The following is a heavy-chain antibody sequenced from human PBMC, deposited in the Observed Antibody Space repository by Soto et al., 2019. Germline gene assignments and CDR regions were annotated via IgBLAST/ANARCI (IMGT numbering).Heavy chain of an antibody. D-gene: IGHD2-2*01. CDR1: GFTVSSNY. CDR2: IYSGGST. J-gene: IGHJ6*03. CDR3: ARARVVPAAELLSNMDV. Sequence: GGSLRLSCAASGFTVSSNYMSWVRQAPGKGLEWVSVIYSGGSTYYADSVKGRFTISRDNSKNTLYLQMNSLRAEDTAVYYCARARVVPAAELLSNMDVWGKGTTVTVSS. V-gene: IGHV3-66*01.